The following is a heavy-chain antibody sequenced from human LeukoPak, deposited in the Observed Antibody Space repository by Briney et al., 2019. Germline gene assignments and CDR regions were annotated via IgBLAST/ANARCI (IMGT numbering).Heavy chain of an antibody. CDR2: ISSSSSYT. D-gene: IGHD3-22*01. CDR1: GFTFSSYS. CDR3: ARDNYDSSLDAFDI. V-gene: IGHV3-21*01. Sequence: GGSLRLSCAASGFTFSSYSMNWVRQAPGKGLEWVSSISSSSSYTYYADSVKGRFTISRDNAKNSLYPQMNSLRAEDTAVYYCARDNYDSSLDAFDIWGQGTMVTVSS. J-gene: IGHJ3*02.